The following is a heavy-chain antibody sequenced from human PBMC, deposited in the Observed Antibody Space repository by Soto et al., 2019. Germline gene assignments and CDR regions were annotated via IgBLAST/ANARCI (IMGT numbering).Heavy chain of an antibody. CDR2: IYYSGST. CDR3: AREGYSSGYYYYYGMDV. Sequence: SATLSLTCTVSGGSISGSSYYWGWIRQPPGKGLEWIGYIYYSGSTYYNPSLKSRVTISVDTSKNQFSLKLSSVTAADTAVYYCAREGYSSGYYYYYGMDVWGQGTTVTVSS. J-gene: IGHJ6*02. D-gene: IGHD3-22*01. CDR1: GGSISGSSYY. V-gene: IGHV4-61*01.